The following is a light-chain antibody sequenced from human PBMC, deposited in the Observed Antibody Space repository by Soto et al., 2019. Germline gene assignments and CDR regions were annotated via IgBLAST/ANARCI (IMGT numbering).Light chain of an antibody. Sequence: DIVMTQSPDSLAVSLGESASINCKSSQSVLFNSNNKNYVAWFQQKPGQPPKLLISWASTRESGVPDRFSGSGSGTDFTLTISSLQAEDVAVYYCQQYHSDPITFGQGTRLEIK. J-gene: IGKJ5*01. CDR1: QSVLFNSNNKNY. CDR2: WAS. CDR3: QQYHSDPIT. V-gene: IGKV4-1*01.